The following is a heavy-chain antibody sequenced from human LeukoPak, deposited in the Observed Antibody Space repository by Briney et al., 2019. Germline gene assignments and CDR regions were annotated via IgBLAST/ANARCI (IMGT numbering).Heavy chain of an antibody. J-gene: IGHJ6*02. CDR3: ASDTTGTTGRRSNSYYYYYGMDV. Sequence: ASVKVSCKASGYTFTSYGISWVRQAPGQGLEWMRWISAYNGNTNYAQKLQGRVTMTTDTSTSTAYMELRSLRSDDTAVYYCASDTTGTTGRRSNSYYYYYGMDVWGQGTTVTVSS. CDR1: GYTFTSYG. V-gene: IGHV1-18*01. CDR2: ISAYNGNT. D-gene: IGHD1-1*01.